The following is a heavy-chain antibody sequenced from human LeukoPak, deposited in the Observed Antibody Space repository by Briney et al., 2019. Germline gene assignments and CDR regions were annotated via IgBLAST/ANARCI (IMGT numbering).Heavy chain of an antibody. J-gene: IGHJ3*01. Sequence: GGSLRLSCAASGFTFSNYVMSWVRQAQGKGLEWVSPITGNSDYTWYADSVKGRFTISRDNSKNPLFLQMNSLRAEDTAVYYCAKALNTGGRVSPFDVWGQGTMVTVSS. V-gene: IGHV3-23*01. CDR1: GFTFSNYV. CDR2: ITGNSDYT. CDR3: AKALNTGGRVSPFDV. D-gene: IGHD7-27*01.